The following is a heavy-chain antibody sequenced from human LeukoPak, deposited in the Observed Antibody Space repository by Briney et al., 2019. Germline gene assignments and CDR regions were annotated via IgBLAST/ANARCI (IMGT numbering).Heavy chain of an antibody. CDR1: GGSISSSNW. V-gene: IGHV4-4*02. CDR2: INHSGST. Sequence: SETLSLTCAVSGGSISSSNWWSWVRQPPGKGLEWIGEINHSGSTNYNPSLKSRVTISVDTSKNQFSLKLSSVTAADTAVYYCARGFSSRPFDYWGQGTLVTVSS. D-gene: IGHD2-2*01. J-gene: IGHJ4*02. CDR3: ARGFSSRPFDY.